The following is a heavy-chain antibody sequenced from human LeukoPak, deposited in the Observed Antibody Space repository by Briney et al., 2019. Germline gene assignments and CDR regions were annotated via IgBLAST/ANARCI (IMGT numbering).Heavy chain of an antibody. J-gene: IGHJ3*02. CDR3: ARSYPDSSGYYFKSAAFDI. V-gene: IGHV4-34*01. D-gene: IGHD3-22*01. CDR2: INHSGST. CDR1: GGSFSGYY. Sequence: SETLSLTCAVYGGSFSGYYWSWIRQPPGKGLEWIGEINHSGSTNYNPSLKSRVTISVDTSKNQFSLKLSSVTAADTAVYYCARSYPDSSGYYFKSAAFDIWGQGTMVTVSS.